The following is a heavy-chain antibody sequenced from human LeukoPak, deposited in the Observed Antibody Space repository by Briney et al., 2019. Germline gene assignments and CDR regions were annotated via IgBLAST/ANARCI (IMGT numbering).Heavy chain of an antibody. J-gene: IGHJ5*02. CDR2: IYTSGST. D-gene: IGHD6-6*01. V-gene: IGHV4-61*02. CDR3: ARDGIRQQLVHTP. Sequence: SQTLSLTCSVSGDSIRSGTYYWSWIRQPAGKGLEWIGRIYTSGSTSYNPSLKSRVTISVDKSKNQFSLKLSSVTAADTAVYYCARDGIRQQLVHTPWGQGTLVTVSS. CDR1: GDSIRSGTYY.